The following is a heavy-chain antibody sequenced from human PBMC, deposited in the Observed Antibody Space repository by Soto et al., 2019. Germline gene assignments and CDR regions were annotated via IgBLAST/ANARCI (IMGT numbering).Heavy chain of an antibody. J-gene: IGHJ6*03. CDR3: AKDGTHFYYYMDV. V-gene: IGHV3-9*01. CDR2: ISWNSGSI. CDR1: GFTFDDYA. Sequence: EVQLVESGGGLVQPGRSLRLSCAASGFTFDDYAMHWVRQAPGKGLEWVSGISWNSGSIGYADSVKGRFTISRDNAKNSLYLQMNSLRAEDTALYYCAKDGTHFYYYMDVCGKGTTVTVSS.